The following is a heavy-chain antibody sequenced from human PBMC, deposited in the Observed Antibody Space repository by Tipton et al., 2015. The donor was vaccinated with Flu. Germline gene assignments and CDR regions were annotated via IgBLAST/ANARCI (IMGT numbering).Heavy chain of an antibody. D-gene: IGHD2-2*01. CDR2: ISAYNGNT. V-gene: IGHV1-18*01. Sequence: VQLVQSGAEVKKPGASVKVSCKASGYTFISYGISWVRQAPGQGLEWMGWISAYNGNTNYAQKLQGRVTMTTDTSTSTAYMELRSLRSDDTAVYYCARDMRYQLLVVSYGMDVWGQGTTVTVSS. CDR1: GYTFISYG. CDR3: ARDMRYQLLVVSYGMDV. J-gene: IGHJ6*02.